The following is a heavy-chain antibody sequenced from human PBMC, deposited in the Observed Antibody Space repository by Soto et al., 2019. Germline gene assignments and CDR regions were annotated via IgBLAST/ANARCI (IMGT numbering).Heavy chain of an antibody. CDR1: GGSISSYY. V-gene: IGHV4-59*01. Sequence: SETLSLTCTVSGGSISSYYWSWIRQPPGKGLEWIGYIYYSGSTNYNPSLKSRVTISVDTSKNQFSLKLSSVTAADAAVYYCARTHYDSSGHDYWGQGTLVTVSS. CDR2: IYYSGST. D-gene: IGHD3-22*01. J-gene: IGHJ4*02. CDR3: ARTHYDSSGHDY.